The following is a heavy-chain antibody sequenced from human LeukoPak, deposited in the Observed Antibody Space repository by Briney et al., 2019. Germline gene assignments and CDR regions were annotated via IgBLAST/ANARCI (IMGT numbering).Heavy chain of an antibody. D-gene: IGHD6-13*01. CDR2: INHSGST. CDR1: GGSFSGYY. CDR3: ARGLGSSSWYLHYYYYYYMDV. J-gene: IGHJ6*03. V-gene: IGHV4-34*01. Sequence: SETLSLTRAVYGGSFSGYYWSWIRQPPGKGLEWIGEINHSGSTNYNPSLKSRVTISVDTSKNQFSLKLSSVTAADTAVYYCARGLGSSSWYLHYYYYYYMDVWGKGTTVTVSS.